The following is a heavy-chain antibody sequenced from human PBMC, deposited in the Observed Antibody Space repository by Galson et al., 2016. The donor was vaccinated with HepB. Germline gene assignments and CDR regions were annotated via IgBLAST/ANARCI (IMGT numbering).Heavy chain of an antibody. Sequence: SVKVSCKASGYTFIGYGVTWVRQAPGQGLEWMGWISPHFGYTNYAQKLQGRVIMTADTTTSTVYMELRGLTSDDTALYYCASYAESCSSSTCYDQPFDYWGQGTLVTVSS. CDR1: GYTFIGYG. CDR3: ASYAESCSSSTCYDQPFDY. J-gene: IGHJ4*02. D-gene: IGHD2-2*01. CDR2: ISPHFGYT. V-gene: IGHV1-18*01.